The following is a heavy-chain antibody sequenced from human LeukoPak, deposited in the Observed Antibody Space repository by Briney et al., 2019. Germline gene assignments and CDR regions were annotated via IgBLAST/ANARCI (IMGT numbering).Heavy chain of an antibody. V-gene: IGHV3-74*01. J-gene: IGHJ4*02. CDR2: INPDGSTT. Sequence: GGSLRLSCAASGFTFSSYWMHWVREAPGKGLVWVSRINPDGSTTNYADSVQGRFTISRDNAKNMLYLQMNSLRAEDTAVYYCVRDLRESDFWGQGTLVTVSS. CDR3: VRDLRESDF. CDR1: GFTFSSYW.